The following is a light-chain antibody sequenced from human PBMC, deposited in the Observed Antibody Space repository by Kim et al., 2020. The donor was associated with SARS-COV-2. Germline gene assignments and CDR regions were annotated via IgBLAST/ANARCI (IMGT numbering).Light chain of an antibody. CDR1: KLGDKY. CDR3: QAWDSRTGV. V-gene: IGLV3-1*01. CDR2: QDS. J-gene: IGLJ3*02. Sequence: SYELTQPPSVSVSPGQTASITCPGDKLGDKYACWYQQKPGQSPVLVIYQDSKRPSGIPERFSGPNSGNTATLTISGTQAMDEADYYCQAWDSRTGVFGGG.